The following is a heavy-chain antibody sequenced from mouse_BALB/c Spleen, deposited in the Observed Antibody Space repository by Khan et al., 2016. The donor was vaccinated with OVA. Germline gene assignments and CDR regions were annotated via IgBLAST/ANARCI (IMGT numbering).Heavy chain of an antibody. J-gene: IGHJ4*01. CDR2: ISYSGST. CDR3: ARDGSRYNYAMDY. V-gene: IGHV3-2*02. Sequence: VQLKESGPGLVKPSQSLSLTCTVTDYSITSDYAWNWIRQFPGNKLEWMGYISYSGSTNYNPALKSRISITRDTSKNTFFLQLTSVTTEDTATYYCARDGSRYNYAMDYWGQGTSVTVSA. CDR1: DYSITSDYA. D-gene: IGHD1-1*01.